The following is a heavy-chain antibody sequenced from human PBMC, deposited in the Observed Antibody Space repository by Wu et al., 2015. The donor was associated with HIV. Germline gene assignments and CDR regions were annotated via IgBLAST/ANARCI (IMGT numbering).Heavy chain of an antibody. D-gene: IGHD3-22*01. CDR3: ARERVDYDSAGYRAHRGYYFDY. Sequence: HVHLVQSGAEVKKPGASVKVSCTTFGYTFINNFLHWVRQAPGQGPEWLGVINPRTDSTTYAQSFEARLTIARDTSKNTIYMQLSGLKSDDTAKYFCARERVDYDSAGYRAHRGYYFDYWGQGTLVIVSS. CDR2: INPRTDST. CDR1: GYTFINNF. J-gene: IGHJ4*02. V-gene: IGHV1-46*01.